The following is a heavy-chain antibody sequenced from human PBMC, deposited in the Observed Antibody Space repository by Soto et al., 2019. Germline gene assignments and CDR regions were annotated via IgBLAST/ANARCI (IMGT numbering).Heavy chain of an antibody. V-gene: IGHV3-9*01. D-gene: IGHD2-2*01. CDR1: GFTFDDYA. CDR3: AILGLGYCSSTSCYGSWGAFDI. CDR2: ISWNSGSI. Sequence: HPGGSLRLSCAASGFTFDDYAMHWVRQAPGKGLEWVSGISWNSGSIGYADSVKGRFTISRDNAKNSLYLQMNSLRAEDTALYYCAILGLGYCSSTSCYGSWGAFDIWGQGTMVTVSS. J-gene: IGHJ3*02.